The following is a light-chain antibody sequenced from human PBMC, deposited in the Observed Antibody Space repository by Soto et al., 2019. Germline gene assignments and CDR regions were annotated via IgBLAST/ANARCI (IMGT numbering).Light chain of an antibody. CDR2: DAS. CDR1: QSVSSY. J-gene: IGKJ2*01. CDR3: QQRSNWT. V-gene: IGKV3-11*01. Sequence: PGERATLSCRASQSVSSYLAWYQQKPGQAPRLLIYDASNRATGIPARFSGSGSGTDFTLIISSLEPEDFAVYYCQQRSNWTFGQGTKLEIK.